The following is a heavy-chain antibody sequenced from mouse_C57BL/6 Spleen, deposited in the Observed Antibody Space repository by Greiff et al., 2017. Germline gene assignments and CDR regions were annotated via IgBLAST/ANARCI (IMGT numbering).Heavy chain of an antibody. CDR2: INPSTGGT. V-gene: IGHV1-42*01. CDR3: ARSGRSNFCDY. CDR1: GYSFTGYY. D-gene: IGHD5-1*01. Sequence: EVKLMESGPELVKPGASVKISCKASGYSFTGYYMNWVKQSPEKSLEWIGEINPSTGGTTYNQKFKAKATLTVDKSSSTAYMQLKSLTSEDSAVYYCARSGRSNFCDYWGQGTTLTVSS. J-gene: IGHJ2*01.